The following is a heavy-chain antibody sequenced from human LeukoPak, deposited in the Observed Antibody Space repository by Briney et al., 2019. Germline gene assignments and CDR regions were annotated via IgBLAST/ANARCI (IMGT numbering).Heavy chain of an antibody. V-gene: IGHV3-74*01. J-gene: IGHJ4*02. CDR3: ARDPHYDFWSGYGDY. CDR2: INSDGSST. D-gene: IGHD3-3*01. Sequence: PTGGSLRLSCAASGFTFSSYWMHWVRQAPGKGLVWVSRINSDGSSTSYADSVKGRFTISRDNSKNTLYLQMNSLRAEDTAVYYCARDPHYDFWSGYGDYWGQGTLVTVSS. CDR1: GFTFSSYW.